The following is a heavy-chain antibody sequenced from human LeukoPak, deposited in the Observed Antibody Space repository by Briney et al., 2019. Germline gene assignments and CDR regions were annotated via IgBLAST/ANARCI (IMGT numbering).Heavy chain of an antibody. D-gene: IGHD2-2*01. V-gene: IGHV4-4*02. CDR3: ARDPHCSNTNCPFDY. Sequence: SGTQSLTCAVSGGSISSSDWWSSVRQPPGRGLEWIGYIYRSEDSNYNPSLKSRVTMSVDKSKNQFSLRLSSVTAADTAVYYCARDPHCSNTNCPFDYWGQRTLVIVSS. CDR1: GGSISSSDW. J-gene: IGHJ4*02. CDR2: IYRSEDS.